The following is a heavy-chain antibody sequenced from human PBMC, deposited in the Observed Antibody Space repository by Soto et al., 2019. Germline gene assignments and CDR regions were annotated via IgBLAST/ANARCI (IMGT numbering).Heavy chain of an antibody. CDR2: VSTSGRST. V-gene: IGHV3-64D*06. CDR1: GFIFSEST. J-gene: IGHJ4*02. D-gene: IGHD2-15*01. CDR3: VKQAHGLDGVAFDY. Sequence: HPGGSLRLSCSASGFIFSESTIYWVRQVPGKGLEAISAVSTSGRSTYYADSVKDRFTISRDNSKNTLFLQMGSLRPEDMAIYYCVKQAHGLDGVAFDYWGQGTQVTVSS.